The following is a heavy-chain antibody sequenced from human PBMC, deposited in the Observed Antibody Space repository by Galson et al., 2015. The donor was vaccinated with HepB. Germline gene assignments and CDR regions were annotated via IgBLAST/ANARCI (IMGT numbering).Heavy chain of an antibody. D-gene: IGHD6-13*01. CDR3: ATGYSSNRRGYLDY. CDR2: VDPEDGET. Sequence: VKVSCKVSGYTFTDYYMHWVQQAPGKGLEWMGLVDPEDGETIYAEKFQGRVTITADTSTDTAYMELSSLRSEDTAVYYCATGYSSNRRGYLDYWGQGTLVTVSS. J-gene: IGHJ4*02. CDR1: GYTFTDYY. V-gene: IGHV1-69-2*01.